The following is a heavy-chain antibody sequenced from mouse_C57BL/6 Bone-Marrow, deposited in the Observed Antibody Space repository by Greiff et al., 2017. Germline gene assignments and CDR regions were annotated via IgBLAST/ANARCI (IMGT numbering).Heavy chain of an antibody. CDR1: GYSITSGYY. J-gene: IGHJ2*01. Sequence: DVQLQESGPGLVKPSQSLSLTCSVTGYSITSGYYWNWIRQFPGNKLEWMGYISYDGSNNSNPSLKNRISITRDTSKNQFFLKLNSVTTEDTATYYCARGDTTVEGDYWSQGTTLTGSS. V-gene: IGHV3-6*01. CDR3: ARGDTTVEGDY. D-gene: IGHD1-1*01. CDR2: ISYDGSN.